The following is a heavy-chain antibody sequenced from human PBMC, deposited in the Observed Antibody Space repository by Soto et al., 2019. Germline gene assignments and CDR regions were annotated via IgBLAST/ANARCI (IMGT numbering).Heavy chain of an antibody. Sequence: PSETLSLTCAVYGGSFSGYYWNWIRQPPGKGLEWIGSIYHSGSTYYNPSLKSRVTISVDTSKNQFSLKLSSVTAAGTAVYYCARHLGYCSGGSCYRVGDYFDYWGQGTLVTVSS. J-gene: IGHJ4*02. V-gene: IGHV4-34*01. CDR2: IYHSGST. D-gene: IGHD2-15*01. CDR3: ARHLGYCSGGSCYRVGDYFDY. CDR1: GGSFSGYY.